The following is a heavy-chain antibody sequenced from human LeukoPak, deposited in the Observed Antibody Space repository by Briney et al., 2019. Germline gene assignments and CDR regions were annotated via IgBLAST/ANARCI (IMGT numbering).Heavy chain of an antibody. J-gene: IGHJ4*02. V-gene: IGHV4-39*01. Sequence: SETLSLTCTVSGGSISSSSYYWGWIRQPPGKGLEWIGSIYYSGSTYYNPSLKSRVTISVDTSKNQFSLKLSSVTAAGTAVYYCARQTMIVVVITTFWDYWGQGTLVTVSS. CDR1: GGSISSSSYY. CDR3: ARQTMIVVVITTFWDY. D-gene: IGHD3-22*01. CDR2: IYYSGST.